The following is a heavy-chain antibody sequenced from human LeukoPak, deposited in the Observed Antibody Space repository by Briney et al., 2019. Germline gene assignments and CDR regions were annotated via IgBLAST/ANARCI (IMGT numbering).Heavy chain of an antibody. CDR3: AKADCTNGVCYPWEFDY. D-gene: IGHD2-8*01. CDR2: IYYSGST. V-gene: IGHV4-59*01. J-gene: IGHJ4*02. CDR1: GGSISSYY. Sequence: PSETLSLTCTVSGGSISSYYWSWIRQPPGKGLEWIGYIYYSGSTNYNPSLKSRVTISVDTSKNQFSLKLSSVTAADTAVYYCAKADCTNGVCYPWEFDYWGQGTLVTVSS.